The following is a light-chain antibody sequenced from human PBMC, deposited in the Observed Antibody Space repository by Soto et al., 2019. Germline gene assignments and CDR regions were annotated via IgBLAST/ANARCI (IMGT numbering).Light chain of an antibody. Sequence: QSVLTQSSSASASLGSSVKLTCTLSSGHSSYIIAWHQQQPGKAPRYLMKLEGSGSYNKGSGVPDRFSGSSSGADRYLTISHLQFEDEADYYCETWDSNTHVFGTGTKVTVL. J-gene: IGLJ1*01. CDR2: LEGSGSY. CDR1: SGHSSYI. CDR3: ETWDSNTHV. V-gene: IGLV4-60*02.